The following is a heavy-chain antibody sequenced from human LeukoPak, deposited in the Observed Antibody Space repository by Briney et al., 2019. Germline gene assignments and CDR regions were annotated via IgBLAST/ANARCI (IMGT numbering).Heavy chain of an antibody. CDR1: GFTFSNYW. J-gene: IGHJ4*02. V-gene: IGHV3-7*04. CDR3: TRVYQRDSSIYRPVDY. CDR2: IKQDGSET. D-gene: IGHD6-19*01. Sequence: PGGALGLSCATSGFTFSNYWMSWVRQAPGKGLEWVANIKQDGSETYYVYAVKGRFTISRDDAKNSLYLQMNSLRAADTAVYYRTRVYQRDSSIYRPVDYWGQGTLVSVSS.